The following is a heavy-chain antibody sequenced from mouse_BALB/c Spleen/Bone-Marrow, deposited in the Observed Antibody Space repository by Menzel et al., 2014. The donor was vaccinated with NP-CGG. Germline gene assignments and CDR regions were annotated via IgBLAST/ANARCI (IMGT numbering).Heavy chain of an antibody. V-gene: IGHV2-9*02. D-gene: IGHD2-4*01. Sequence: VKLMESGPGLVAPSQSLSITCTVSEFSLTSYGVRWVRQPPGKGLEWLGVIWAGGSTNYNSALMSRLSISKDNSKSQVFLKMNSLQTDDTAMYYCAREATMITWFAYWGQGTLVTVSA. CDR2: IWAGGST. CDR3: AREATMITWFAY. CDR1: EFSLTSYG. J-gene: IGHJ3*01.